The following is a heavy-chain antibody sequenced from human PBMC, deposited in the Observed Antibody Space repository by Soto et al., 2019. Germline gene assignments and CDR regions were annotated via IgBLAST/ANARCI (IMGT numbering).Heavy chain of an antibody. Sequence: PGGSLRLSCAASGFTFSGYAMSWVRQSPGKGLESVSGISGSGGSTYYADSVKGRFNISRDNSKNTLYLQMNSLRAEDTDVYYCAKGHSPVTRWVDYWGQGTLVTVSS. CDR1: GFTFSGYA. V-gene: IGHV3-23*01. CDR2: ISGSGGST. J-gene: IGHJ4*02. D-gene: IGHD4-4*01. CDR3: AKGHSPVTRWVDY.